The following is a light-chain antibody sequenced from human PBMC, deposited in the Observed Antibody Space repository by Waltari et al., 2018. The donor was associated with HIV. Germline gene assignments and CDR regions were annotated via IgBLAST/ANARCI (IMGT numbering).Light chain of an antibody. Sequence: QSALTHEASVSGTVGQTVTLSCSGNSNTIGIYTLPWYQQISHGTPKTVMFGNSPPSGIPARFSASQSGTSASLTISGLQPEDEAHYYCSTWDNSLSGWVLGGGTTLTVL. CDR1: SNTIGIYT. CDR3: STWDNSLSGWV. J-gene: IGLJ3*02. CDR2: GNS. V-gene: IGLV1-44*01.